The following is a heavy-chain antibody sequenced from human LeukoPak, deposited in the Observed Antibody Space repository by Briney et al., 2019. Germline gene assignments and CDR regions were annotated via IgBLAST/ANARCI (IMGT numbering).Heavy chain of an antibody. CDR1: GYRFTGYY. J-gene: IGHJ4*02. CDR2: TNPNNGDA. Sequence: SVKVSCKASGYRFTGYYIHWVRQAPGQGLEWMGWTNPNNGDANYAQKFQGRVTMTSDTSISTAYMELRSLRSDDTAMYYCARSTGIVVGDALDYWGQGTLVTVSS. D-gene: IGHD6-19*01. V-gene: IGHV1-2*02. CDR3: ARSTGIVVGDALDY.